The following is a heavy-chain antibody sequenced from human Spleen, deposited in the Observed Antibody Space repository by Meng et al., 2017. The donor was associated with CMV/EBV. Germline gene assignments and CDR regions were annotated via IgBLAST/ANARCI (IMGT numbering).Heavy chain of an antibody. CDR2: ISYDGSNK. CDR3: ARDSSLYGSGSYYPQRSDY. CDR1: GFTFSSYA. V-gene: IGHV3-30-3*01. J-gene: IGHJ4*02. Sequence: GESLKISCAASGFTFSSYAMHWVRHAPGKGLEWVAVISYDGSNKYYADSVKGRFTISRDNSKNTLYLQMNSLRAEDTAVYYCARDSSLYGSGSYYPQRSDYWGQGTLVTVSS. D-gene: IGHD3-10*01.